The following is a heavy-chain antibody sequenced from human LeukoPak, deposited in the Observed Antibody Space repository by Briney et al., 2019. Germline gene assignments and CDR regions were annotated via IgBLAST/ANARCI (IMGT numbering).Heavy chain of an antibody. J-gene: IGHJ4*02. Sequence: GGSLRLSCAASGFTFSSYGMSWVRQAPGKGLEWVSGIIASGGSTYYADSVKGRFTISRDNSKNTLYLQMNSLRAEDTGVYYCAKGGYSGYDYVDYWGQGTLVTVSS. V-gene: IGHV3-23*01. CDR2: IIASGGST. D-gene: IGHD5-12*01. CDR1: GFTFSSYG. CDR3: AKGGYSGYDYVDY.